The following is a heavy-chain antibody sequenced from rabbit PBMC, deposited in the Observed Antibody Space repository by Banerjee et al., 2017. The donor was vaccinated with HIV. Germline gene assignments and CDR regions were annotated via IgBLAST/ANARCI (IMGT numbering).Heavy chain of an antibody. CDR3: ARWLYGSSSGCNL. CDR2: IDGIGSGST. CDR1: GFTLSSYW. J-gene: IGHJ4*01. V-gene: IGHV1S40*01. Sequence: QSLEESGGGLVKPGASLTLTCTASGFTLSSYWTYWVRQAPGKGLEWIGCIDGIGSGSTWYASWAKGRFTISKTSSTTVTLQMTSLTAADTATYFCARWLYGSSSGCNLWGPGTLVTVS. D-gene: IGHD1-1*01.